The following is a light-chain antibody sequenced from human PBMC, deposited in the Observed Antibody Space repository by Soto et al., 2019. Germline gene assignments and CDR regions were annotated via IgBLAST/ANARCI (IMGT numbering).Light chain of an antibody. V-gene: IGLV2-14*01. J-gene: IGLJ2*01. CDR2: EVF. Sequence: QSVLTQPASVSAPPGQSISISCTGTSNDIGAFDYVSWYQQHPGKAPKLILFEVFNRPSGVSTRFSGSKSGSTASLTISGLQAEDEADYFCSSYTTNNAHVFGGGTKVTVL. CDR1: SNDIGAFDY. CDR3: SSYTTNNAHV.